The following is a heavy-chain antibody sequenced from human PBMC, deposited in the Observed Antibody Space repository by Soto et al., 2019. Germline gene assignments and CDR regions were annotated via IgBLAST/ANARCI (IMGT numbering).Heavy chain of an antibody. J-gene: IGHJ4*02. D-gene: IGHD6-6*01. Sequence: EVQLLESGGGLVQPGGSLKLSCAASGFTFSSYAMSWVRQAPGKGLEWVSAISGSGGSTYYADSVKGRFTISRDNSKNTLYLQTNSLRAEDTAVYYCAKQLSGLVRSEFDYWGQGTLVTVSS. CDR1: GFTFSSYA. CDR3: AKQLSGLVRSEFDY. V-gene: IGHV3-23*01. CDR2: ISGSGGST.